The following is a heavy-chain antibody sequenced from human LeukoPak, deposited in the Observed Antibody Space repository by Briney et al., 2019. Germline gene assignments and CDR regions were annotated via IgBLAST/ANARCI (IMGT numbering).Heavy chain of an antibody. V-gene: IGHV1-2*02. CDR1: GYTFTGYY. CDR2: INPNSGGT. CDR3: ATPGQRRDGYNRGFYFDY. J-gene: IGHJ4*02. D-gene: IGHD5-24*01. Sequence: ASVTVSCKASGYTFTGYYIHWVRQAPGQGLEWMGWINPNSGGTNYAQKFQGRVTMTRDTSISTAYMELSRLRSDDTAVYYCATPGQRRDGYNRGFYFDYWGQGTLVTVSS.